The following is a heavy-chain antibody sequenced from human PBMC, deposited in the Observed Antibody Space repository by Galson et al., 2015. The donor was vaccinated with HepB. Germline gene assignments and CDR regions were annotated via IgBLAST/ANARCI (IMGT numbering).Heavy chain of an antibody. V-gene: IGHV5-51*01. CDR3: ARSQFSFAREVSYSFDY. CDR2: IYLLDSDT. J-gene: IGHJ4*02. D-gene: IGHD2-2*01. Sequence: WLRQMPGKGLEWMGIIYLLDSDTRYNPSFQGQVTISADKSTNTASLQWASLRTSDTAVYYCARSQFSFAREVSYSFDYWGQGTRVTVSS.